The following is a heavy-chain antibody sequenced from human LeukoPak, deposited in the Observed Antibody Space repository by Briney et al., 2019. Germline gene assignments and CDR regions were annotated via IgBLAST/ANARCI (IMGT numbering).Heavy chain of an antibody. CDR3: AKDLYGGNPQLRDY. D-gene: IGHD4-23*01. V-gene: IGHV3-33*06. CDR1: GFTFGSYG. J-gene: IGHJ4*02. Sequence: PGGSLRLSCAASGFTFGSYGMHWVRQAPGKGLEWVAVIWYDGSNKNYADSVKGRFTISRDNSKNTLYLQMNSLRAEDTAVYYCAKDLYGGNPQLRDYWGQGTLVTVSS. CDR2: IWYDGSNK.